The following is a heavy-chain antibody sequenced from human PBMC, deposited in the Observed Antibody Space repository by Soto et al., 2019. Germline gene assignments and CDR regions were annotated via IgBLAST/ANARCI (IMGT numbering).Heavy chain of an antibody. J-gene: IGHJ1*01. CDR2: IYYSGST. Sequence: SETLSLTCTVSGGSISSGDYYWSWIRQPPGKGLEWIGYIYYSGSTYYNPSLKSRVTISVDTSKNQFSLKLSSVTAADTAVYYCASELRGPKYFQHWGQGTLVTVSS. V-gene: IGHV4-30-4*01. CDR1: GGSISSGDYY. D-gene: IGHD2-21*01. CDR3: ASELRGPKYFQH.